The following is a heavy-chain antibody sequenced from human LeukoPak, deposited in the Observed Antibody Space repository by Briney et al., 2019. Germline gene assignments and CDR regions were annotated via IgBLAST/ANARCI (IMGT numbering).Heavy chain of an antibody. V-gene: IGHV4-39*07. CDR3: ARGPVAGLDY. J-gene: IGHJ4*02. CDR2: IYYSGST. CDR1: GGSISSSSYY. Sequence: SETLSLTCTVSGGSISSSSYYWGWIRQPPGKGLEWIGSIYYSGSTYYNPSLKSRVTISVDTSKNQFSLKLSSVTAADTAVYYCARGPVAGLDYWGQGTLGTVSS. D-gene: IGHD6-19*01.